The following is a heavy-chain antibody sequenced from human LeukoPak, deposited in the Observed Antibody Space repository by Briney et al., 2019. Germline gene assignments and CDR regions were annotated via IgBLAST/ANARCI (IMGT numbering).Heavy chain of an antibody. Sequence: GESLKISCKGSGYSFTSYWIGWVRQMPGKGLEWMGIIYPGDSDTRYSPSFQGQVTISADKSISTAYLQWSSLKASDTAMYYCATNAGYSYGPYYMDVWGKGTTVTVSS. J-gene: IGHJ6*03. D-gene: IGHD5-18*01. CDR1: GYSFTSYW. V-gene: IGHV5-51*01. CDR2: IYPGDSDT. CDR3: ATNAGYSYGPYYMDV.